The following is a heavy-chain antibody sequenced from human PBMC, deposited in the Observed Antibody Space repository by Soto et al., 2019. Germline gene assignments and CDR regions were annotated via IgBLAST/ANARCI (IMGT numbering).Heavy chain of an antibody. D-gene: IGHD6-19*01. V-gene: IGHV1-69*12. CDR1: GGTFNRYA. Sequence: QVQLVQSGAEVKKPGSSVKVSCKASGGTFNRYAISWLRKAPGQGHEWMGGITPMFGIGNYAQKFQGRVTITADESTTTVHMELRRLTCEDTAVYYCAQTLGSAVAGPGRFDLWGRGTRVIVSS. J-gene: IGHJ2*01. CDR2: ITPMFGIG. CDR3: AQTLGSAVAGPGRFDL.